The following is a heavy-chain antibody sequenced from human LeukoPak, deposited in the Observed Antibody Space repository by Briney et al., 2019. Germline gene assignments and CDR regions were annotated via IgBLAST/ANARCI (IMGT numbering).Heavy chain of an antibody. D-gene: IGHD3-16*01. CDR2: ISCYNGDT. Sequence: ASVKVSCKASGYTFSSYGISWVRQAPGQGLEWMGWISCYNGDTNYAQNFQDRVTMTTDTSTSTAYMELSSLRSDDTAVYYCARVLVPAGGGVVDYWGQGTLVTVSS. J-gene: IGHJ4*02. CDR3: ARVLVPAGGGVVDY. V-gene: IGHV1-18*01. CDR1: GYTFSSYG.